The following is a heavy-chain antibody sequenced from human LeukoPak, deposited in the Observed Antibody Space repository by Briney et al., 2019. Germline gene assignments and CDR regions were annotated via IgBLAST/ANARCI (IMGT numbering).Heavy chain of an antibody. Sequence: PSETLSLTCTVSGGSISSGGYYWSWIRQPPGKGLEWIGYIYHSGSTYYNPSLKSRVTISVDRSKNQFSLKLSSVTAADTAVYYCARAGIAAVENWFDPWGQGTLVTVSS. J-gene: IGHJ5*02. CDR2: IYHSGST. V-gene: IGHV4-30-2*01. D-gene: IGHD6-13*01. CDR3: ARAGIAAVENWFDP. CDR1: GGSISSGGYY.